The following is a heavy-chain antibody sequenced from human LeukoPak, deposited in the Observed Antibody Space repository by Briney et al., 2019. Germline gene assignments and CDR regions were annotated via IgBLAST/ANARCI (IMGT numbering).Heavy chain of an antibody. CDR3: AISGYYYYYYYMDV. Sequence: GASVKVSCKASGGTFSSYAISWVRQAPGQGLEWMEGIIPIFGTANYAQKFQGRVTITADESTSTAYMELSSLRSEDTAVYYCAISGYYYYYYYMDVWGKGTTVTISS. CDR1: GGTFSSYA. CDR2: IIPIFGTA. D-gene: IGHD3-22*01. J-gene: IGHJ6*03. V-gene: IGHV1-69*13.